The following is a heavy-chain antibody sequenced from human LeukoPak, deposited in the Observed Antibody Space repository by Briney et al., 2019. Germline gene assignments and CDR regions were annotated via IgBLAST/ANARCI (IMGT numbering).Heavy chain of an antibody. J-gene: IGHJ3*02. CDR3: ARANYYGSGRAAFDI. CDR2: INSDGSST. D-gene: IGHD3-10*01. Sequence: GGSLRLSGAAPGFTFSSYWMPWVRQAPGKGLVWVSRINSDGSSTSYADSWKGRFTISRDNAKNTLYLQMNSLRAVDTAVYYCARANYYGSGRAAFDIWGQGTMVTVSS. V-gene: IGHV3-74*01. CDR1: GFTFSSYW.